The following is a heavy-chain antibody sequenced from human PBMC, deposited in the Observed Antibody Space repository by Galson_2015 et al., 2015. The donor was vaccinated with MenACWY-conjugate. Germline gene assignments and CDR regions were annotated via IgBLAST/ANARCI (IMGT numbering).Heavy chain of an antibody. CDR1: GFTVSSNY. D-gene: IGHD1-26*01. V-gene: IGHV3-66*01. CDR3: ARVNIVGATEGDYYYYGMDV. J-gene: IGHJ6*02. Sequence: SLRLSCAASGFTVSSNYMSWVRQAPGKGLEWVSVIYSGGSTYYADSVKGRFTISRDNAKNSLYLQMNSLRAEDMAVYYCARVNIVGATEGDYYYYGMDVWGQGTTVTVSS. CDR2: IYSGGST.